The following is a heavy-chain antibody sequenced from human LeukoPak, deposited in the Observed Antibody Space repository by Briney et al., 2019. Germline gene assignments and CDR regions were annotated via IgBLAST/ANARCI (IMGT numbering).Heavy chain of an antibody. D-gene: IGHD3/OR15-3a*01. CDR2: IYYSGST. Sequence: PSQTLSLTCTVSGGSISSGGYYWSWIRQHPGKGLEWIGYIYYSGSTYYNPSLKSRVTISVDTSKNQFSLKLSSVTAADTAVYYCARSKDYPLISDYWGQGTLVTVSS. CDR1: GGSISSGGYY. CDR3: ARSKDYPLISDY. J-gene: IGHJ4*02. V-gene: IGHV4-31*03.